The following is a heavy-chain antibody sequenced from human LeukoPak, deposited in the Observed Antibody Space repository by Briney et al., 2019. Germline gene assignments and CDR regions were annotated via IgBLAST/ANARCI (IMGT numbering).Heavy chain of an antibody. CDR3: ARALVDYYGSGSFLQEFDP. Sequence: GGSLRLSCAAPGFTFSSYGMHWVRQAPGKGLGWVAVIWYDGSNKYYADSVKGRFTISRDNSKNTLYLQMNSLRAEDTAVYYCARALVDYYGSGSFLQEFDPWGQGTLVTVSS. D-gene: IGHD3-10*01. CDR2: IWYDGSNK. J-gene: IGHJ5*02. CDR1: GFTFSSYG. V-gene: IGHV3-33*01.